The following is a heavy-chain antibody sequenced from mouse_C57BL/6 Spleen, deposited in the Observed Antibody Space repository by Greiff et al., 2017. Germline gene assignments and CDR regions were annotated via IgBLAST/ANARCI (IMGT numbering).Heavy chain of an antibody. Sequence: QVQLQQSGAELVKPGASVKLSCKASGYTFTEYTIHWVKQRSGQGLEWIGWFYPGSGSIKYNEKFKDKATLTADKSSSTVYMELSRLTSEDSAVYFCARHEDYYGSRSLYFDYWGQGTTLTVSS. D-gene: IGHD1-1*01. CDR1: GYTFTEYT. V-gene: IGHV1-62-2*01. CDR2: FYPGSGSI. CDR3: ARHEDYYGSRSLYFDY. J-gene: IGHJ2*01.